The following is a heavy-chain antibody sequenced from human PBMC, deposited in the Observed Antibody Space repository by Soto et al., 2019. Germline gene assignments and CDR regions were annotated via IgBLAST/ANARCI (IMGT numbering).Heavy chain of an antibody. Sequence: WASVKVSCKSSGYAFTGYYIHWVRQAPGQGLEWMGWINPNSGDTNYAQKFQGRVTMTRDTSFSTAYMGLSSLRSDDTAVYYCATRYSYVHFWGQGTLVTVSS. CDR3: ATRYSYVHF. CDR2: INPNSGDT. D-gene: IGHD5-18*01. J-gene: IGHJ4*02. CDR1: GYAFTGYY. V-gene: IGHV1-2*02.